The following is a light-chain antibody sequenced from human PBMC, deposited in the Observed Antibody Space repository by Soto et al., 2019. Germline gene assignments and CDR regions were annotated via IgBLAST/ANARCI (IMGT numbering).Light chain of an antibody. J-gene: IGLJ1*01. CDR3: SSYTSSNTYV. CDR2: SVS. CDR1: SSDVGGYHS. Sequence: QSALTQPASVSGSPGQSITISCTGTSSDVGGYHSVSWYQQHPGKAPKLMISSVSNRPSGVSARFAGSKSGNPASLTISGLQAEHESDYYCSSYTSSNTYVFGTGTKVPVL. V-gene: IGLV2-14*03.